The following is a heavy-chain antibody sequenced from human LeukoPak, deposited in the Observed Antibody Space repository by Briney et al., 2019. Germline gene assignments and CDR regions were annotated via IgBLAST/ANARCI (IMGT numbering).Heavy chain of an antibody. CDR3: AIYSGYDESFDY. D-gene: IGHD5-12*01. J-gene: IGHJ4*02. CDR2: IYYSGST. V-gene: IGHV4-59*01. CDR1: GGSISSYY. Sequence: SETLSLTCTVSGGSISSYYWSWIRQPPGKGLEWIGYIYYSGSTNYNPSLKSRVTISVDTSKNQFPLKLSSVTAADTAVYYCAIYSGYDESFDYWGQGTLVTVSS.